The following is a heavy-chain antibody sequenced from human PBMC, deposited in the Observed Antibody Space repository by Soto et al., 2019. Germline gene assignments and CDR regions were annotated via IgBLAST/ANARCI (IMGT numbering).Heavy chain of an antibody. Sequence: GASVKVSCKASGYTFTGYYMHWVRQAPGQGLEWMGWINPNSGGTNYAQKFQGWVTMTRDTSISTAYMELSRLRSDDTAVYYCARALSDSSSSPDTYYYYGMDVWGQGTTVTVSS. V-gene: IGHV1-2*04. CDR3: ARALSDSSSSPDTYYYYGMDV. CDR1: GYTFTGYY. CDR2: INPNSGGT. D-gene: IGHD6-6*01. J-gene: IGHJ6*02.